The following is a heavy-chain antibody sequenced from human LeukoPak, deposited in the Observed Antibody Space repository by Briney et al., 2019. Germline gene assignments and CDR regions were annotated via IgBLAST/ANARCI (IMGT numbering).Heavy chain of an antibody. Sequence: PSETLSLTCTVSGGSISSYYWSWIRQPPGKGLEWIGYIYYSGSTNYNPSLKSRVTISVDTSKNQFSLKLSSVTAADTAVYYCAREGENHMTTVTIGYWFDPWGQGTLVTVSS. D-gene: IGHD4-17*01. CDR1: GGSISSYY. CDR2: IYYSGST. J-gene: IGHJ5*02. CDR3: AREGENHMTTVTIGYWFDP. V-gene: IGHV4-59*12.